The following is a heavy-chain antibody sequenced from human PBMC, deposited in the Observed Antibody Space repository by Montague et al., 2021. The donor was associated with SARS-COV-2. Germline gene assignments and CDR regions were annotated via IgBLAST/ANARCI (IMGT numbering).Heavy chain of an antibody. J-gene: IGHJ4*02. Sequence: TLSLTCTVSGGSISSGSYYWSWIRQPAGKGLEWIGRIYTSGTTDYSFSLKRRVTISVDTSKNQFSLKLTSVTAADAAVYYCARAHSGSWAHLDNWGQGILVTVSS. CDR3: ARAHSGSWAHLDN. CDR1: GGSISSGSYY. CDR2: IYTSGTT. V-gene: IGHV4-61*02. D-gene: IGHD5-12*01.